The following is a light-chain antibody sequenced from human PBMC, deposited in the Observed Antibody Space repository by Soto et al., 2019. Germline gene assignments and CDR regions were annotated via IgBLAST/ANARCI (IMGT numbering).Light chain of an antibody. Sequence: DIQMTQSPSSLSASVGDRVTITCRASQSITTYLNWYQQTSGEAPKLLIYAAARLQTVVPSRFSGSGSGTDFTLTISSLQPEDFATYYCQQAYGAPPTFGQGTKVELK. V-gene: IGKV1-39*01. CDR3: QQAYGAPPT. CDR1: QSITTY. J-gene: IGKJ1*01. CDR2: AAA.